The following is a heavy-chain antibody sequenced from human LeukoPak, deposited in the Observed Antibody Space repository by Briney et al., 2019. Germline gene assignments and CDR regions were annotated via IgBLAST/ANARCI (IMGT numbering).Heavy chain of an antibody. V-gene: IGHV3-64*01. D-gene: IGHD2-15*01. CDR2: ISSDGGST. Sequence: GGSLRLSCAASGFTFSSYAMHWVRQAPGKGLEYVSAISSDGGSTYYANSVKGRFAISRDNSKNTLYLQMGSLRAEDMAVYYCAREGDCSGDNCYSWIWRYFDYWGQGTLVTVSS. CDR3: AREGDCSGDNCYSWIWRYFDY. CDR1: GFTFSSYA. J-gene: IGHJ4*02.